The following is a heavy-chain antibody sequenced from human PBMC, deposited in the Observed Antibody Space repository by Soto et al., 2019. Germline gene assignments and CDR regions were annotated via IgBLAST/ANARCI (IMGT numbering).Heavy chain of an antibody. J-gene: IGHJ5*02. CDR3: ARDRVDCSGGNCWRSVEDT. D-gene: IGHD2-15*01. CDR1: GYTFTSYY. Sequence: QVQLVQSGAEVKKPGASVRVSCKASGYTFTSYYMHWVRQAPGQGLEWMGIIDPSGGVTSYAQKFQGRRTMTRDTSTSTDYMELSSWRSEDTAVYYCARDRVDCSGGNCWRSVEDTWGQGTLVTVSS. V-gene: IGHV1-46*01. CDR2: IDPSGGVT.